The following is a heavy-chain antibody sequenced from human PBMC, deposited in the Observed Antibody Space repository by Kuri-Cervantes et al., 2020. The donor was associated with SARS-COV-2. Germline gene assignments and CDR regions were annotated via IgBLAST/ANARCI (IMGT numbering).Heavy chain of an antibody. Sequence: SETLSLTCAAYGDSSSDDKWSWIRQAPGKGLEWVGEITESGSTNYNPSLKGRVSMSVDTSKKQFSLKLTSVTAADTAIYYCARGRYDVTMIVVVVTAASSYFDLWGRGTLVTVSS. J-gene: IGHJ2*01. CDR3: ARGRYDVTMIVVVVTAASSYFDL. V-gene: IGHV4-34*01. CDR1: GDSSSDDK. D-gene: IGHD3-22*01. CDR2: ITESGST.